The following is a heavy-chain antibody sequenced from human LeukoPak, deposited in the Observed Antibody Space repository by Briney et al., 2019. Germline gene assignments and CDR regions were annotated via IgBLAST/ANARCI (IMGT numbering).Heavy chain of an antibody. J-gene: IGHJ6*02. Sequence: GGSLRLSCAASGFTFSSYEMNWVRQAPGKGLEWVSYISSSGSTIYYADSVKGRFTISRDNAKNSLYLQMNSLRAEDTAVYYCASERIYRIVGASRDYYYGMDVWGQGTTVTASS. CDR1: GFTFSSYE. CDR3: ASERIYRIVGASRDYYYGMDV. CDR2: ISSSGSTI. V-gene: IGHV3-48*03. D-gene: IGHD1-26*01.